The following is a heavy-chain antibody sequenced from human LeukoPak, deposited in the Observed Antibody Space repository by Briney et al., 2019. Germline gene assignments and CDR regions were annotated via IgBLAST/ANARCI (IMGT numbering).Heavy chain of an antibody. Sequence: KTGGSLRLSCAASGSTFSSYSMNWVRQAPGKGLEWVSSISSSSSYIYYADSVKGRFTISRDNAKNSLYLQMNSLRAEDTAVYYCARDLSPTMYYYMDVWGKGTTVTVSS. D-gene: IGHD5-24*01. CDR3: ARDLSPTMYYYMDV. CDR2: ISSSSSYI. CDR1: GSTFSSYS. J-gene: IGHJ6*03. V-gene: IGHV3-21*01.